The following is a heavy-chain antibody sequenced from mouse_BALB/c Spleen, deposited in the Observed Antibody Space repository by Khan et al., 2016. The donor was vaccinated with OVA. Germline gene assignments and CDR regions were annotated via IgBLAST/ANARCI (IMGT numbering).Heavy chain of an antibody. V-gene: IGHV2-9*02. D-gene: IGHD2-4*01. Sequence: QVQLKQSGPGLVAPSQSLSISCTASGFSLSNYGIHWVRQTPGKGLEWLGVIWTGGITNYNSALMSRLSIIKDNSNCQVFFIMIRLQTDDTTIYYCARSEYYDEGGFAYWGQGTLVTVAA. CDR3: ARSEYYDEGGFAY. CDR2: IWTGGIT. CDR1: GFSLSNYG. J-gene: IGHJ3*01.